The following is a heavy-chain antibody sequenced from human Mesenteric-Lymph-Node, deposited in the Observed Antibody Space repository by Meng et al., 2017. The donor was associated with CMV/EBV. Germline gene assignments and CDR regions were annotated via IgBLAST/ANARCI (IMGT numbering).Heavy chain of an antibody. D-gene: IGHD2-2*01. Sequence: SETLSLTCTVSGGSISSSSYYWGWIRQPPGKGLEWVASIHYSGTTLYNPSLKSRVTMSVDTSNNRFSLNLASVTAADTAKYFCARDCSSTSCFRGGYYHYFGVDVWGQGTTVTVSS. CDR1: GGSISSSSYY. J-gene: IGHJ6*02. CDR2: IHYSGTT. CDR3: ARDCSSTSCFRGGYYHYFGVDV. V-gene: IGHV4-39*07.